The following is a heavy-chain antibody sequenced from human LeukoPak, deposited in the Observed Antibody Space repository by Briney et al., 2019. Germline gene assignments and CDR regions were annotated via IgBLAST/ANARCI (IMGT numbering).Heavy chain of an antibody. D-gene: IGHD6-19*01. V-gene: IGHV1-8*02. CDR2: MNPNSGNT. CDR3: ARRIGIVLARVP. J-gene: IGHJ5*02. Sequence: ASVKVSCKASGYTFTSYDINWVRQATGQGLEWMGWMNPNSGNTGYAQKFQGRVTMTRNTSISTAYMELSSLRSEDTAVSYCARRIGIVLARVPWGGGTLVSVSP. CDR1: GYTFTSYD.